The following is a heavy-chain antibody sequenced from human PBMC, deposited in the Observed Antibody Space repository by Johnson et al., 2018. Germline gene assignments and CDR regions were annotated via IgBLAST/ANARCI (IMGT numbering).Heavy chain of an antibody. CDR3: ARSRGGSGYYYGYFQH. Sequence: QVQLVQSGAEVKKPGSSVEVSCKASGGTFSSYAISWVRQAPGQGLEWMGGIIPIFGIANYAQKFQGRVTITADESTSTVYMALSSLRSEDTAVYYCARSRGGSGYYYGYFQHWGQGTLVTVSS. CDR1: GGTFSSYA. J-gene: IGHJ1*01. D-gene: IGHD3-22*01. CDR2: IIPIFGIA. V-gene: IGHV1-69*01.